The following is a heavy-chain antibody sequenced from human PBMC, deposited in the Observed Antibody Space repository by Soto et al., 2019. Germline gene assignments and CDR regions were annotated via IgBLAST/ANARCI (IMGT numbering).Heavy chain of an antibody. Sequence: TPGKGLERVAVISHDGSDKYYADSVKGRFTISRDNSKNTLYLQMNSLRAEDTAVYYCARDIYDSSGYYSDYWGQGTLVTVSS. J-gene: IGHJ4*02. V-gene: IGHV3-30*04. CDR3: ARDIYDSSGYYSDY. CDR2: ISHDGSDK. D-gene: IGHD3-22*01.